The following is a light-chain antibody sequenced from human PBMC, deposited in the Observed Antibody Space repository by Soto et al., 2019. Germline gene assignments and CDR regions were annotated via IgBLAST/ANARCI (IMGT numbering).Light chain of an antibody. V-gene: IGKV3-15*01. CDR3: QQANSFPLT. CDR2: GAS. CDR1: QSVSNN. Sequence: EKVMTQSPATLSVSPGEGATLSCRASQSVSNNLAWYQQKPGQAPRLLIYGASTRAAGIPARFSGSGSGTEFTLTISSLQPEDFATYYCQQANSFPLTFGGGTKVDIK. J-gene: IGKJ4*01.